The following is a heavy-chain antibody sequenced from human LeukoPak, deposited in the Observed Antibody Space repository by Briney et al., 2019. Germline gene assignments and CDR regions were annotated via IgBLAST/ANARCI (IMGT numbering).Heavy chain of an antibody. D-gene: IGHD3-22*01. J-gene: IGHJ4*02. CDR3: ARGNIYYDSSGNYGYFDY. V-gene: IGHV1-2*02. CDR2: IKPNSGGT. Sequence: ASVKVSSTASGYTFTGDSMRWVRQAPGQGLEWMGWIKPNSGGTNYAQKFQGRVTMTRDTSITTAYMELSRLRSDDTAVYYCARGNIYYDSSGNYGYFDYWGQGTLVTVSS. CDR1: GYTFTGDS.